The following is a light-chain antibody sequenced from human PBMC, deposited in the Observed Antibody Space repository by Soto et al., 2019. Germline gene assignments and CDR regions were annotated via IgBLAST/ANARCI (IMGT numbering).Light chain of an antibody. Sequence: QSALTQPRSVSGSPGQSVTISCTGTSNDVGGYNFVSWYQQHPGKVPNSSYDVSRRPSGVPDRFSGSKSGNTASLTISGLQAEDEADYYCSSYAGSYTLVFGGGTKLTVL. CDR3: SSYAGSYTLV. CDR2: DVS. V-gene: IGLV2-11*01. CDR1: SNDVGGYNF. J-gene: IGLJ2*01.